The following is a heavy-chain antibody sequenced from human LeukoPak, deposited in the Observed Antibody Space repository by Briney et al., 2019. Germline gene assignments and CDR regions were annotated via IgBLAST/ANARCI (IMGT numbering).Heavy chain of an antibody. CDR2: ISAYNGNT. J-gene: IGHJ6*03. CDR1: GYTFTSYG. V-gene: IGHV1-18*01. Sequence: ASVKVSCKASGYTFTSYGISWVRQAPGQGLEWMGWISAYNGNTNYAQKLQGRVTMTTDTSTSTAYMELRSLRSDDTAVYYCARRPGGYQTQEKRHYYYYMDVWGKGTTVTVSS. CDR3: ARRPGGYQTQEKRHYYYYMDV. D-gene: IGHD5-12*01.